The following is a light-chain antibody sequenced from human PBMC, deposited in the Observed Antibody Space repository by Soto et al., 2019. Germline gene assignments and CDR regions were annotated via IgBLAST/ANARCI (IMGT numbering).Light chain of an antibody. J-gene: IGKJ5*01. Sequence: EIVLTQSPGTLSLSPGERATLSCRASQSVSSSYLAWYQQQPGQAPRLLIYVASSRATGIPDRFSGGGSGTDFTLTISRLEPEDIAVYYCQQYGRTPITFGQRTRLEIK. CDR1: QSVSSSY. CDR2: VAS. V-gene: IGKV3-20*01. CDR3: QQYGRTPIT.